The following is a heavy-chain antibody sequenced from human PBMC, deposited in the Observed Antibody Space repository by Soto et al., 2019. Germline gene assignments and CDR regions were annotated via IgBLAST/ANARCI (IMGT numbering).Heavy chain of an antibody. CDR2: IIPIFGTA. V-gene: IGHV1-69*12. J-gene: IGHJ6*02. CDR1: GGTFSSYA. D-gene: IGHD3-22*01. Sequence: QVQQVQSGAEVKKPGSSVKVSCKASGGTFSSYAITWVRQAPGQGLEWMGGIIPIFGTANYAQKFQGRVTITADESTSTAYMELTSLRSEDTAVYYCATEGDGSGSYYYGMDVWGQGTTVTVSS. CDR3: ATEGDGSGSYYYGMDV.